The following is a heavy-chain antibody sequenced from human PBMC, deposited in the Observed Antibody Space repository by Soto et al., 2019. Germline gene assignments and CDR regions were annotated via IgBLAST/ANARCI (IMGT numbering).Heavy chain of an antibody. CDR1: GFTFSSYW. J-gene: IGHJ4*02. V-gene: IGHV3-74*01. CDR3: ARESDGANSL. Sequence: GGSLRLSCAASGFTFSSYWMHWVRQAPGKGLVWVSRINGDGSSTGYADSVKGRFTISRDNAKNTLFLQMNSLRAEDTAVYYCARESDGANSLWGQGTLVTVSS. D-gene: IGHD4-17*01. CDR2: INGDGSST.